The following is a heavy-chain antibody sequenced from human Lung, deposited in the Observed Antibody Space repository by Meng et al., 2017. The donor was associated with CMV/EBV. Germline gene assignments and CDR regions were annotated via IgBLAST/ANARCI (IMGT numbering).Heavy chain of an antibody. V-gene: IGHV3-33*01. D-gene: IGHD3-10*01. CDR2: VGYDGRNE. CDR3: VRDVSAFGEVVTYYFDF. CDR1: FKFDSFA. J-gene: IGHJ4*02. Sequence: FKFDSFAVHWVRKARGKGLEWVSVVGYDGRNELYADSVKGRFTISRDNPKNTLYLQMNNLRVEDTALYFCVRDVSAFGEVVTYYFDFWGPGTLVTVSS.